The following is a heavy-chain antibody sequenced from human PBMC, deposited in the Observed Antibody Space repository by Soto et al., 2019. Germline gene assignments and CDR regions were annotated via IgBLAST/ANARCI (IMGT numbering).Heavy chain of an antibody. V-gene: IGHV4-4*02. CDR3: ARDLGGWFDP. D-gene: IGHD1-26*01. J-gene: IGHJ5*02. CDR1: GGSISSNNW. CDR2: IYHSGST. Sequence: TSETLSLTCAVSGGSISSNNWWSWVRQPPGKGLEWIGEIYHSGSTNYSPSLKSRVTISVDKSKNQFSLNLSSVTAADTAVYYCARDLGGWFDPWGQGTLVTVSS.